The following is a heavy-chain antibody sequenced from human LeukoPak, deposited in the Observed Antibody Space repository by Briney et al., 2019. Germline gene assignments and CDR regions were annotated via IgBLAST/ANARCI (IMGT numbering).Heavy chain of an antibody. J-gene: IGHJ5*02. D-gene: IGHD2-15*01. Sequence: GGSLRLSCVASGFTFSNYWMSWVRQAPGKGLEWVADIKQDESKRYYVDSVKGRFTISRDNAKNSLYLQINSLTAEDTAVYYCAREASLYCSGNDCYWAFDRWGQGTLVTVSS. CDR1: GFTFSNYW. CDR3: AREASLYCSGNDCYWAFDR. V-gene: IGHV3-7*01. CDR2: IKQDESKR.